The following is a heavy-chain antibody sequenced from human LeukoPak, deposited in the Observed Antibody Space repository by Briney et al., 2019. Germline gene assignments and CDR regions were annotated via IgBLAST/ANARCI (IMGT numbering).Heavy chain of an antibody. D-gene: IGHD3-9*01. CDR2: IIPILGIA. J-gene: IGHJ4*02. CDR1: GGTFSSYT. CDR3: AREGLSYYDILTGYYFFDY. V-gene: IGHV1-69*04. Sequence: KISCKASGGTFSSYTISWVRQAPGQGLEWMGRIIPILGIANYAQKFQGRVTITADKSTSTAYMELSSLRSEDTAVYYCAREGLSYYDILTGYYFFDYWGQGTLVTVSS.